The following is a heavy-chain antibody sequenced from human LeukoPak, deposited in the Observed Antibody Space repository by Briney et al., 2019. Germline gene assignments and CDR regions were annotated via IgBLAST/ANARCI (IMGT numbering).Heavy chain of an antibody. Sequence: GGSLRLSCAASGFTFSRHWMHWVRQAPGKGLVWVSRINSDESTIDYADSVKGRFTISRDNAKNSLYLQISSLRAEDTAVYYCARIRGDYYLDYWGQGTLVTVSS. CDR3: ARIRGDYYLDY. CDR2: INSDESTI. J-gene: IGHJ4*02. D-gene: IGHD3-16*01. CDR1: GFTFSRHW. V-gene: IGHV3-74*01.